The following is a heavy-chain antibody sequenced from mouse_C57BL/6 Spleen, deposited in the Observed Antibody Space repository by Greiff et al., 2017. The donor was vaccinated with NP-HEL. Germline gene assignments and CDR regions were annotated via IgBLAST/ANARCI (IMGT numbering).Heavy chain of an antibody. Sequence: EVQRVESGPGMVKPSQSLSLTCTVTGYSITSGYDWHWIRHFPGNKLEWMGYISYSGSTNYNPSLKSRISITHDTSKNHFFLKLNSVTTEDTATYYCARDGGLRYFDYWGQGTTLTVSS. D-gene: IGHD1-1*01. CDR2: ISYSGST. V-gene: IGHV3-1*01. J-gene: IGHJ2*01. CDR3: ARDGGLRYFDY. CDR1: GYSITSGYD.